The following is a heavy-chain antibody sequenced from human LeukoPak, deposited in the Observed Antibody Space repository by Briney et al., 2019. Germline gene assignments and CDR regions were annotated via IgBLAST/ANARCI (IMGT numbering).Heavy chain of an antibody. J-gene: IGHJ4*02. D-gene: IGHD5-24*01. CDR3: ARDPRDGYNYPGDY. Sequence: GASVKVSCKASGYTFTGYYMHWVRQAPGQGLEWMGWINPNSGGTNYAQKFQGRVTMTRDTSISTAYMELSRLRSDDTAVYYCARDPRDGYNYPGDYWGQGTLVTVSS. V-gene: IGHV1-2*02. CDR2: INPNSGGT. CDR1: GYTFTGYY.